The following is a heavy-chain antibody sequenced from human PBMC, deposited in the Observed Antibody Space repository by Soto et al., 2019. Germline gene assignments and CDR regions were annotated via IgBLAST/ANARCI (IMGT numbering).Heavy chain of an antibody. Sequence: QVQVVQSGAEVKKPGASVKVSCKVSGYTLSELSINWVRQIPGKGLEWMGGFDLEERETIYAQKFQGRVTMTEDSSTDTAYMELSSLRAEDTAVYYCATDSPFTPLRSETHSQVQKWYFDLWGRGTLVTVSS. CDR3: ATDSPFTPLRSETHSQVQKWYFDL. J-gene: IGHJ2*01. D-gene: IGHD2-15*01. CDR1: GYTLSELS. CDR2: FDLEERET. V-gene: IGHV1-24*01.